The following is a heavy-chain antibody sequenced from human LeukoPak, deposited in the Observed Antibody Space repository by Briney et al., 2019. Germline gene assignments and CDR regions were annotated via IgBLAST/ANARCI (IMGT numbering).Heavy chain of an antibody. Sequence: QAGGSLRLSCSASGFTLSNYAMHWVRQSPGKGLEYVSALSADGNSKFYAESVKGRSTISRDSSNNTLHLQMSSLRPEDTAVYYCVRKGWVSGAIDYWGQGTLVTVSS. CDR3: VRKGWVSGAIDY. CDR1: GFTLSNYA. CDR2: LSADGNSK. J-gene: IGHJ4*02. D-gene: IGHD6-13*01. V-gene: IGHV3-64D*06.